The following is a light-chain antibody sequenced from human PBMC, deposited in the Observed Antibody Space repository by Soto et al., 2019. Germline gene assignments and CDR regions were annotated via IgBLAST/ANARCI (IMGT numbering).Light chain of an antibody. J-gene: IGKJ1*01. CDR2: KAS. CDR1: QSISSW. V-gene: IGKV1-5*03. Sequence: DIQMTQSPSTLSASVGDRVTITCRASQSISSWLVWYQQKPGKAPKLLIYKASSLESGVPSRFSGSGSGTEFTPTISSLQPDDFATYYCQQYNSYLFGQGTKVDIK. CDR3: QQYNSYL.